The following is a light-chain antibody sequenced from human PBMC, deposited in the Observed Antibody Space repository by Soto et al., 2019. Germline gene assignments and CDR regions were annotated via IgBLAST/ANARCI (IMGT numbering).Light chain of an antibody. Sequence: AIQLTQSPSSLSASVGDRVTLTCRASEAIRSALGWYQQKPGKVPKLLIYAASILQRAVPSRFSGSGSGTDFTLTISSLQPEDFAPYYSLLEFRFFWAFGQGTKV. J-gene: IGKJ1*01. CDR2: AAS. CDR3: LLEFRFFWA. CDR1: EAIRSA. V-gene: IGKV1-6*01.